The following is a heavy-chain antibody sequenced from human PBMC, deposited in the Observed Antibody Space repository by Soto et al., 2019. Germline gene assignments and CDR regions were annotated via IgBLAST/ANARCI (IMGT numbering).Heavy chain of an antibody. Sequence: AETLSLTCTVSGGSISSYNLSWIRQPAGKGLEWIGRIYTSGSTNYNPSLKSRVTMSVDTSKNQFSLKLSSVTAADTAVYYCARACSSNSCYDVFDYWGQGTLVTVSS. CDR3: ARACSSNSCYDVFDY. J-gene: IGHJ4*02. D-gene: IGHD2-2*01. V-gene: IGHV4-4*07. CDR2: IYTSGST. CDR1: GGSISSYN.